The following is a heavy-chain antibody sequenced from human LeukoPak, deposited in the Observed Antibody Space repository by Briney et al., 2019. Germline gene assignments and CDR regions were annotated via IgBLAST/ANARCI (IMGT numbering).Heavy chain of an antibody. J-gene: IGHJ4*02. Sequence: SGGSLRLSCAASGFTFSSYWMSWVRQAPGKGLEWVANIKQDGSEKYYVDSVKGRFTISRDNAKNSLYLQMNSLRAEDTAVYYCARAAEDYYDSSGYYYYWGQGTLVTVSS. CDR3: ARAAEDYYDSSGYYYY. CDR2: IKQDGSEK. V-gene: IGHV3-7*01. CDR1: GFTFSSYW. D-gene: IGHD3-22*01.